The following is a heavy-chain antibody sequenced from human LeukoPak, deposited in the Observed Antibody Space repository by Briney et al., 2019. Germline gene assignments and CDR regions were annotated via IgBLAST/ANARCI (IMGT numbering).Heavy chain of an antibody. CDR1: GYTFTGYY. Sequence: GASVKVSCKASGYTFTGYYMHWVRQAPGQGLEWMGWINPNSGGTNYAQKFQGRVTMTRDTSISTAYMELSRLRSDDTAVYYCARGRSYQSYYDFWTGFGVIDLWGQGSLVSVSS. CDR2: INPNSGGT. V-gene: IGHV1-2*02. CDR3: ARGRSYQSYYDFWTGFGVIDL. D-gene: IGHD3-3*01. J-gene: IGHJ4*02.